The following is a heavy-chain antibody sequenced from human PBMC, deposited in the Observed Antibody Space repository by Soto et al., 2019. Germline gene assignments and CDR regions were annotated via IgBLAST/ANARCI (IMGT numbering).Heavy chain of an antibody. CDR3: ARSVVVHFDY. D-gene: IGHD2-15*01. CDR2: ITSDTKTI. J-gene: IGHJ4*02. V-gene: IGHV3-48*02. Sequence: EVQLVESGGNLVQPGGSLRLSCAASGFRFSIYSMNWVRQAPGKALEWSAYITSDTKTIKYEDSVRGRFTISRDNGKNSVYLQMNTLRDEHTAGYYCARSVVVHFDYWGQGTVVTVSA. CDR1: GFRFSIYS.